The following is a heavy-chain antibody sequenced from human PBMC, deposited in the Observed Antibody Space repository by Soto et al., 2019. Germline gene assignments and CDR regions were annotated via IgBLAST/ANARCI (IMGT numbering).Heavy chain of an antibody. Sequence: EVQLVQSGGGLVQPGGSLRLSCAASGFPFSSSWMDWVRQASGKGLEWVANINQDGSQTYYVDSVEGRFTVSIDNAENSLYLQMNSMRVEDTAVYYCTRSLDYWGQGTLVTVSS. CDR1: GFPFSSSW. CDR2: INQDGSQT. V-gene: IGHV3-7*01. CDR3: TRSLDY. J-gene: IGHJ4*02.